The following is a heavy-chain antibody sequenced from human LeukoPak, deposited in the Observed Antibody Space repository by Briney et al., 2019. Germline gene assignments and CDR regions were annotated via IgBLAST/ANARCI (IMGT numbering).Heavy chain of an antibody. CDR2: INHSGST. V-gene: IGHV4-34*01. Sequence: SETLSLTCAVYGGSFSGYYWSWIRQPPGKGLEWIGEINHSGSTNYNPSLKSRVTKSVDTSKNQFSLKLSSVTAADTAVYYCARGPRLITIFGVVARKWFDPWGQGTLVTVSS. D-gene: IGHD3-3*01. J-gene: IGHJ5*02. CDR3: ARGPRLITIFGVVARKWFDP. CDR1: GGSFSGYY.